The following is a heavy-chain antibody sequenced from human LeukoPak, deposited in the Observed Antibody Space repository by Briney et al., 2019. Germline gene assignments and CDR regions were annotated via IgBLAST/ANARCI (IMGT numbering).Heavy chain of an antibody. Sequence: SETLSLTCTVSGGSIISSNHYWGWTRQPPGKGLEWFGSISYSGGTAYNPSLRSRVTISVDTSKNQFSLKLSSVTAADTAVYYCAIQLELAALDIWGQGTMVTVSS. CDR3: AIQLELAALDI. CDR1: GGSIISSNHY. J-gene: IGHJ3*02. CDR2: ISYSGGT. V-gene: IGHV4-39*01. D-gene: IGHD1-7*01.